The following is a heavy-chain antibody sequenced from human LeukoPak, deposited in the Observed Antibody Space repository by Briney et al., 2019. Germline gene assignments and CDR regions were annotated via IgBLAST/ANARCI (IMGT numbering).Heavy chain of an antibody. CDR1: GGSISSYY. V-gene: IGHV4-59*08. CDR2: IYYSGST. Sequence: SETLSLTCTVSGGSISSYYWSWIRQPPGKGLEWIGYIYYSGSTNYNPSLKSRVTISVDTSKSQFSLKLSSVTAADTAVYYCSRHAGYSNHAGFDYWGQGILVTVSS. D-gene: IGHD4-11*01. CDR3: SRHAGYSNHAGFDY. J-gene: IGHJ4*02.